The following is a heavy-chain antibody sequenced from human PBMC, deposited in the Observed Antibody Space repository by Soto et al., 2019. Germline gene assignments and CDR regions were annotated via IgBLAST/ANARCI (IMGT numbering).Heavy chain of an antibody. CDR1: GFAFSDYG. CDR2: ISYDGIYE. D-gene: IGHD6-19*01. Sequence: QVQLVESGGGVVQPGKSPRLSCAASGFAFSDYGMHWVRQTPGKGLEWVALISYDGIYEYYADSVKGRFTLYRDNSKNALYQQMHSLRLGDTAIYYCANHGGGIAVTGHETFEKWGQGTSVSVSS. J-gene: IGHJ3*02. V-gene: IGHV3-30*18. CDR3: ANHGGGIAVTGHETFEK.